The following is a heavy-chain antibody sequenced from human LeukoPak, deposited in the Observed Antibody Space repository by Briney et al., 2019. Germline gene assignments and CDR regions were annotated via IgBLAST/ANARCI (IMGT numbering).Heavy chain of an antibody. J-gene: IGHJ3*02. CDR1: GFTVSSNY. Sequence: GGSLRLSCAASGFTVSSNYMSWVRQAPGKGLEWVSVIYSGGSTYYADSVKGRFTTSRDNSKNTLYLQMNSLRAEDTAVYYCASESGLGTDAFDIWGQGTMVTVSS. V-gene: IGHV3-53*01. CDR3: ASESGLGTDAFDI. D-gene: IGHD7-27*01. CDR2: IYSGGST.